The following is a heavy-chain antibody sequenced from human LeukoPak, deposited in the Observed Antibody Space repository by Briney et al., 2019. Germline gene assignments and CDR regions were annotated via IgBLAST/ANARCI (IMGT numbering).Heavy chain of an antibody. CDR1: GGSISSYY. J-gene: IGHJ6*02. V-gene: IGHV4-59*01. Sequence: SETLSLTCTVSGGSISSYYWSWIRQPPGEGLEWIGYIYYSGSTNYNPSLKSRVTISVDTSKNQFSLNLSSVTAADTAVYYCARYGGLRGMDVWGQGTTVTVSS. D-gene: IGHD4-23*01. CDR3: ARYGGLRGMDV. CDR2: IYYSGST.